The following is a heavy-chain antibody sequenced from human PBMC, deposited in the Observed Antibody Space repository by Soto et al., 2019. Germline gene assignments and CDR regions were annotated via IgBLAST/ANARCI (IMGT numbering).Heavy chain of an antibody. CDR1: GGSVSSGSYY. CDR2: IYYSGST. D-gene: IGHD3-3*01. CDR3: ARARITIFGVVISRFRSGMDV. V-gene: IGHV4-61*01. Sequence: SETLSLTCTVSGGSVSSGSYYWSRIRQPPGKGLEWIGYIYYSGSTNYNPSLKSRVTISVDTSKNQFSLKLSSVTAADTAVYYCARARITIFGVVISRFRSGMDVWGQGTTVTVSS. J-gene: IGHJ6*02.